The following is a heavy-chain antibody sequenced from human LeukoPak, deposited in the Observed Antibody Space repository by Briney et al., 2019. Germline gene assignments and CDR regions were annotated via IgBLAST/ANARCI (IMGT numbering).Heavy chain of an antibody. V-gene: IGHV3-23*01. CDR1: GFTFSSYG. J-gene: IGHJ4*02. CDR3: AKDGYGDYTDYFDY. D-gene: IGHD4-17*01. Sequence: GGSLRLSCAASGFTFSSYGMSWVRHAPGKGLEWGSAISGSGVGTYYADSVKGRFAISRDNSKNTLYLQMNSLRAEDTAVYYCAKDGYGDYTDYFDYWGQGTLVTVSS. CDR2: ISGSGVGT.